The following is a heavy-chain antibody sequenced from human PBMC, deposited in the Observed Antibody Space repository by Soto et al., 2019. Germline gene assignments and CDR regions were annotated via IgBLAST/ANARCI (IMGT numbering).Heavy chain of an antibody. Sequence: SETLSLTCTVSGGSITSGDYYWSWIRQPPGKGLEWIGYIYYSGSTYYNPSLRGRVTISVDTYENQFSLKLYSVTAADTAVYYCARHLPYCGGDCYSLDYWGQGTLVTVSS. CDR3: ARHLPYCGGDCYSLDY. V-gene: IGHV4-30-4*01. CDR2: IYYSGST. J-gene: IGHJ4*02. D-gene: IGHD2-21*02. CDR1: GGSITSGDYY.